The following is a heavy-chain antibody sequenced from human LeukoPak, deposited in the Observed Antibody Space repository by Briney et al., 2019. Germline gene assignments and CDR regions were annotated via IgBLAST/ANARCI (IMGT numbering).Heavy chain of an antibody. CDR3: ARTPVEMATQRTENYFDY. V-gene: IGHV1-2*02. J-gene: IGHJ4*02. CDR2: INPNSGGT. CDR1: GYTFTGYY. D-gene: IGHD5-24*01. Sequence: ASVKVSCKASGYTFTGYYMHWVRQAPGQGLEGMGWINPNSGGTNYAQKFQGRVTMTRDTSISTAYMELGRLRSDDTAVYYCARTPVEMATQRTENYFDYWGQGTLVTVSS.